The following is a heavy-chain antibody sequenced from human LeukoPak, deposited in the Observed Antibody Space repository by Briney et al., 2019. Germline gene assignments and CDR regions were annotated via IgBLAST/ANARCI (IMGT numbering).Heavy chain of an antibody. V-gene: IGHV1-2*02. Sequence: GASVKVSCKASGYTFTGYYMHWVRQAPGQGLEWMGWINPNSGGTNYAQKFQGRVTMTRDTSISTAYMELSRLRSDDTAVYYCARRRVSYSSGWDFDYWGQGTLVTVSS. D-gene: IGHD6-19*01. J-gene: IGHJ4*02. CDR2: INPNSGGT. CDR3: ARRRVSYSSGWDFDY. CDR1: GYTFTGYY.